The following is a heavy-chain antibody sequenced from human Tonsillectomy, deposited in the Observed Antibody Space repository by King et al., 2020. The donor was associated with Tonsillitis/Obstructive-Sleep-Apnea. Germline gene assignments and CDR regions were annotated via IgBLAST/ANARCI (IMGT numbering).Heavy chain of an antibody. D-gene: IGHD2-8*01. CDR3: ARVLGLIDPLDC. CDR2: ISGRGGST. J-gene: IGHJ4*02. Sequence: VQLVESGGGLVQPGGSLRLSCAASGFTFSTYDMSWVRQAPRKGMEWVSAISGRGGSTYYTDSVTGRFTISRDNSKNTMYLSMNSLSAEDTAVYYCARVLGLIDPLDCWGQGTLVTVSS. CDR1: GFTFSTYD. V-gene: IGHV3-23*04.